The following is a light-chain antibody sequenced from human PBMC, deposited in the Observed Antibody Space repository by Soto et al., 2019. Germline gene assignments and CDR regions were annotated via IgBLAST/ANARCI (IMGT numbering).Light chain of an antibody. J-gene: IGLJ2*01. CDR2: DNN. CDR1: SSNIGNNY. V-gene: IGLV1-51*01. Sequence: QSVLTQPPSVSAAPGQKVTISCSGSSSNIGNNYVSWYQQLPGTAPKLLIYDNNKRPSGIPDRFSGSKSGTSATLGITGFQTGDEADYYCGTWDSSLSALVFGGGTKLTVL. CDR3: GTWDSSLSALV.